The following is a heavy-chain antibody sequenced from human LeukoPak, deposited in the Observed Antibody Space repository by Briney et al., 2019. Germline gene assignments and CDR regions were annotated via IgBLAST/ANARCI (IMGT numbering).Heavy chain of an antibody. Sequence: ASVKVSCKASGYTFTSYGISWVRQAPGQGLEWMGWINPNSGGTNYARKFQGWVTMTRDTSISTAYMELSRLRSDDTAVYYCARNPRIYGSGSYYDYWGQGTLVTVSS. J-gene: IGHJ4*02. D-gene: IGHD3-10*01. CDR3: ARNPRIYGSGSYYDY. CDR1: GYTFTSYG. CDR2: INPNSGGT. V-gene: IGHV1-2*04.